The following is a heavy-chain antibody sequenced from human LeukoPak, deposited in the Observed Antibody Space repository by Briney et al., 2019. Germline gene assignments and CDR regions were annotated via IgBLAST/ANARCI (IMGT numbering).Heavy chain of an antibody. CDR3: ARSGAGSDY. Sequence: PGGSLRLSCAPSGFTFTSYWMSWVRQAPGKGLEWVANMKPDGSEKYYVDSVKGRFTISRDNAKNSLYLQMNSLRAEDTAVYYCARSGAGSDYWGQGTLVTVSS. CDR1: GFTFTSYW. V-gene: IGHV3-7*01. CDR2: MKPDGSEK. J-gene: IGHJ4*02. D-gene: IGHD1-14*01.